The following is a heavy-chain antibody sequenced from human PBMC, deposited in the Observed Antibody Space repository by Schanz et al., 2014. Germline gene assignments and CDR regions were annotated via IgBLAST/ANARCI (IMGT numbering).Heavy chain of an antibody. Sequence: EVHLVDSGGTLVQPGGSLRLSCVGSGFTFSASAIHWVRQASGKGLEWVGRVRTKDNHYATSYGASVSGRFTISRDDSKNTAYLQMNSLRTGDTAMYYCASYANSGPYYLNHWGRGTLVTVSS. V-gene: IGHV3-73*01. CDR2: VRTKDNHYAT. CDR3: ASYANSGPYYLNH. D-gene: IGHD3-22*01. J-gene: IGHJ5*02. CDR1: GFTFSASA.